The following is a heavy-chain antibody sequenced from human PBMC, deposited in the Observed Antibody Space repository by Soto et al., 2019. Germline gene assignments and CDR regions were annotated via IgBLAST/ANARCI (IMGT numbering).Heavy chain of an antibody. CDR2: IYTGGST. CDR3: ARVFDAFDI. Sequence: EVQLVESGRGLIQPGGSLRLSCAASGFIVSTNYMTWVRQAPGKGLECVSVIYTGGSTYYADSVKGRLTISRDNSKNTLYLQMNSLRAEDTAVYYCARVFDAFDIWGQGTMVTVSS. CDR1: GFIVSTNY. V-gene: IGHV3-53*01. J-gene: IGHJ3*02.